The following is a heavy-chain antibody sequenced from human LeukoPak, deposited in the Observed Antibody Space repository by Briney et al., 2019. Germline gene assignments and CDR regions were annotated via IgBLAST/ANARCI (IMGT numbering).Heavy chain of an antibody. CDR3: AKDLLSSTQSGY. CDR1: GFTFSSYG. Sequence: PGGSLRLSCAASGFTFSSYGMHWVRQAPGKGLEWVEVIWYDGSNKYYADSVKGRFTISRDNSKNTLYLQMNSLRAEDTAVYYCAKDLLSSTQSGYWGQGTLVTVSS. CDR2: IWYDGSNK. D-gene: IGHD6-6*01. V-gene: IGHV3-33*06. J-gene: IGHJ4*02.